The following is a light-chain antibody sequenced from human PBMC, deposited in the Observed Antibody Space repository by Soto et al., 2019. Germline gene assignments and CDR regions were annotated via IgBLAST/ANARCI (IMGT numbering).Light chain of an antibody. CDR2: EVS. Sequence: QSVLTQPASVSGSPGQSITISCTGTSSDIGAYKYVSWYQHHPGKAPQLLIYEVSNRPSGVSNRFSGSKSGNTASLTISGLQAEDEADYYCFSYTSSDTRIFGGGTKVTVL. V-gene: IGLV2-14*01. CDR1: SSDIGAYKY. CDR3: FSYTSSDTRI. J-gene: IGLJ2*01.